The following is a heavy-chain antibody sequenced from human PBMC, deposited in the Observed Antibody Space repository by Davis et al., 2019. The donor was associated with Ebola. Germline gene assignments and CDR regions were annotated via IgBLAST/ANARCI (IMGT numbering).Heavy chain of an antibody. D-gene: IGHD2-15*01. V-gene: IGHV4-34*01. CDR3: ARQEGGLGYCSGGSCYLSPYYYGMDV. Sequence: MPSETLSLTCAVYGGSFSGYYWSWIRQPPGKGLEWIGTINQSGSTNYDPSLKSRVTISVDTSKNQFSLKLSSVTAADTAVYYCARQEGGLGYCSGGSCYLSPYYYGMDVWGQGTTVTVSS. CDR2: INQSGST. J-gene: IGHJ6*02. CDR1: GGSFSGYY.